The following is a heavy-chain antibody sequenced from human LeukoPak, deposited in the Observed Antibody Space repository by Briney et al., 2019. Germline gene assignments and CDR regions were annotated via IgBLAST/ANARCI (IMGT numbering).Heavy chain of an antibody. CDR3: ARAPRFGYYYYYGMDV. Sequence: GGSLRLSCAASGFTFSSYGMHWVRQAPGKGLEWVAVIWYDGSNKYYADSVKGRFTISRDNAKNTLYLQMNSLRAEDTAVYYCARAPRFGYYYYYGMDVWGQGTTVTVSS. CDR2: IWYDGSNK. J-gene: IGHJ6*02. D-gene: IGHD3-3*01. CDR1: GFTFSSYG. V-gene: IGHV3-33*01.